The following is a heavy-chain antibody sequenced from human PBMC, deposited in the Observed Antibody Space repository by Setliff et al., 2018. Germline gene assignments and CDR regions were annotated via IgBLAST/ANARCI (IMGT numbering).Heavy chain of an antibody. CDR1: GFTFSSYA. D-gene: IGHD5-12*01. CDR2: ISYDGINK. J-gene: IGHJ6*03. CDR3: TRARDIAPTYYYMDV. Sequence: LSLSCAASGFTFSSYAMHWVRQAPGKGLEWVAVISYDGINKYYADSVKGRFTISRDNSKNTLYLQMSSLRAEDTAVYYCTRARDIAPTYYYMDVWGKGTTVTVSS. V-gene: IGHV3-30*07.